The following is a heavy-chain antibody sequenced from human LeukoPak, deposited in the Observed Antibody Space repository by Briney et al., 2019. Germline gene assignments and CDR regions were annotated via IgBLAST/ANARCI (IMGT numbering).Heavy chain of an antibody. CDR3: SRDRYYYDSSGYPYYFDY. CDR1: GGSFSGYY. V-gene: IGHV4-34*01. J-gene: IGHJ4*02. CDR2: INHSGST. Sequence: SETLSLTCAVYGGSFSGYYWSWIRQPPGKGVEWIGEINHSGSTNYNPSLKSRGTISVDKTKNQFSLVLSSVTAAGTVVYYCSRDRYYYDSSGYPYYFDYWGQGTLVTVSS. D-gene: IGHD3-22*01.